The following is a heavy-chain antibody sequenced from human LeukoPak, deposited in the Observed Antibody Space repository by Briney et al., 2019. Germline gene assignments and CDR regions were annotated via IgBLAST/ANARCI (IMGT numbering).Heavy chain of an antibody. J-gene: IGHJ3*02. V-gene: IGHV1-58*02. Sequence: GTSVKVSCKASGFTXSRSAMQGVRQARGQRLEWIGWIVVGSGNTNYAQKFQERVTITRDMSTSTAYMEVSSLRSEDTAVYYCAAAAGNSGYDEDAFDIWGQGTMVTVSS. CDR2: IVVGSGNT. D-gene: IGHD5-12*01. CDR1: GFTXSRSA. CDR3: AAAAGNSGYDEDAFDI.